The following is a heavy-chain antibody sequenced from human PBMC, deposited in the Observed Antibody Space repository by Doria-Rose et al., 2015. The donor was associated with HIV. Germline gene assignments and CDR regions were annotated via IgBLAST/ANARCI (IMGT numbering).Heavy chain of an antibody. Sequence: QITLKEPGPVLVKPTETLTLTCTVSGVSLSSPGMGVSWIRQPPGKALEWLANIFSDDGRSYKTSLKSRLTISSGTSKSQLVLTMTDMDPVDTATYYCARIKSSRWYHKYYFDFWGQGTLVIVSA. CDR1: GVSLSSPGMG. CDR2: IFSDDGR. J-gene: IGHJ4*02. D-gene: IGHD6-13*01. CDR3: ARIKSSRWYHKYYFDF. V-gene: IGHV2-26*01.